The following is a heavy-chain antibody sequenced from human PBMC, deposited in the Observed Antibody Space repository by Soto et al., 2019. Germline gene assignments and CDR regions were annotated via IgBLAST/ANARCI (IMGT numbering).Heavy chain of an antibody. V-gene: IGHV3-73*02. J-gene: IGHJ4*02. Sequence: EVQLVESGGGLVQPGGSLKLSRAASGFTFSGSAVHWVRQASGKGLEWVGRIRNKANTYATAYAASVKGRFTISRDDSKNTAYLQMNSLTTDDTAVYYCTSHSPEDMRRSWGLGTQVTVSS. CDR2: IRNKANTYAT. CDR1: GFTFSGSA. CDR3: TSHSPEDMRRS. D-gene: IGHD2-15*01.